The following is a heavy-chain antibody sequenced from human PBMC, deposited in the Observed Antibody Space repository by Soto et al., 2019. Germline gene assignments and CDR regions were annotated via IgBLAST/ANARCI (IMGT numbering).Heavy chain of an antibody. Sequence: QPPGKGLEWMGEINHSGSTNYNPSLKSRVTISVDTSKNQFSLKLSSVTAADTAVYYCARDWGRIFDYWGQGTLVTVSS. J-gene: IGHJ4*02. V-gene: IGHV4-34*01. CDR3: ARDWGRIFDY. CDR2: INHSGST. D-gene: IGHD7-27*01.